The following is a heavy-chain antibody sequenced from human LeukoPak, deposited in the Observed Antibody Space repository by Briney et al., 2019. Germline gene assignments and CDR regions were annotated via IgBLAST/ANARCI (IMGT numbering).Heavy chain of an antibody. V-gene: IGHV3-30*02. Sequence: GGSLRLSCAASGFTFSSYGMHWVRQAPGKGLEWVAFIRYDGSNKYYADSVKGRFTISRDNSKNTLYLQINSLRAEDTAVYYCAKDLDTDYFDYWGQGTLVTVSS. J-gene: IGHJ4*02. CDR3: AKDLDTDYFDY. D-gene: IGHD3-22*01. CDR2: IRYDGSNK. CDR1: GFTFSSYG.